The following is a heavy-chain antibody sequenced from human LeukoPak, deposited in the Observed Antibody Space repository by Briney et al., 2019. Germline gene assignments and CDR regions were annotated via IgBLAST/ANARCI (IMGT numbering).Heavy chain of an antibody. V-gene: IGHV4-39*01. CDR1: GGSISSSSYY. J-gene: IGHJ4*02. Sequence: SSETLSLTCTVSGGSISSSSYYWGWIRQPPGKGLEWIGSMYYSGGTYYNPSLKSRVTISVDTSKNQFSLKVSSVTAADTAVYYCARQYSGSFYSDYWGQGTLVTVSS. CDR2: MYYSGGT. CDR3: ARQYSGSFYSDY. D-gene: IGHD1-26*01.